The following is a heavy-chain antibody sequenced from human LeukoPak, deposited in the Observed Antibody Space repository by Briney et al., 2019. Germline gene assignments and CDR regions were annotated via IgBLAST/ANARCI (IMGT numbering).Heavy chain of an antibody. J-gene: IGHJ4*02. CDR1: GFPFSNHA. CDR3: AKRYYSDSSGYLGSLNY. CDR2: ISGGGGST. V-gene: IGHV3-23*01. Sequence: PGGSLTLSCAASGFPFSNHATSWARQAPGKGLEWVSAISGGGGSTYYADSVRGRFTISRDNSKNTVYLQMTSLRAEDTAVYYCAKRYYSDSSGYLGSLNYWGQGTLVTVSS. D-gene: IGHD3-22*01.